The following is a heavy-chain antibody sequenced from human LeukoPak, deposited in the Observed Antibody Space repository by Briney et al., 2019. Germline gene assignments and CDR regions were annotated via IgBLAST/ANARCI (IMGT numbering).Heavy chain of an antibody. V-gene: IGHV1-69*13. CDR3: ATPSGDYYAY. D-gene: IGHD3-10*01. CDR1: GGTFSSYA. J-gene: IGHJ4*02. Sequence: ASVKVSCKASGGTFSSYAISWVRQAPGQGLEWMGGIIPIFGTANYAQKFQARVTITADESTSTAYMELSSLRSEDTAVYYCATPSGDYYAYWGQGTLVTVSS. CDR2: IIPIFGTA.